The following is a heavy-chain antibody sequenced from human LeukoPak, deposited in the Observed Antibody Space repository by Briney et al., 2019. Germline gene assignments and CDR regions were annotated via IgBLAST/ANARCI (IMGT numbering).Heavy chain of an antibody. Sequence: SETLSLTCTVSGGSISSYYWSWIRQPPGKGLEWIGYIYYSGSTNYNPSLTSRVTISVDTSKNQFSLKLSSVTAADTAVYYCARFYDSSGYYFDYWGQGTLVTVSS. CDR3: ARFYDSSGYYFDY. V-gene: IGHV4-59*08. J-gene: IGHJ4*02. CDR1: GGSISSYY. CDR2: IYYSGST. D-gene: IGHD3-22*01.